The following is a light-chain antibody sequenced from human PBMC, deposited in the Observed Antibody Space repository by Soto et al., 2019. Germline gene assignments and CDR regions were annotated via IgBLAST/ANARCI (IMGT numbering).Light chain of an antibody. J-gene: IGLJ2*01. CDR1: SSDIGGYNY. V-gene: IGLV2-8*01. CDR3: SSYAGNSNVV. Sequence: QSVLTQPPSASGSPGQSVTISCTGTSSDIGGYNYVSWYQQHPGKAPKLMMYEVSKRPSGVSDRFSGSKSGNTASLTVSGLQAEDEADYYCSSYAGNSNVVFGGGTKLTVL. CDR2: EVS.